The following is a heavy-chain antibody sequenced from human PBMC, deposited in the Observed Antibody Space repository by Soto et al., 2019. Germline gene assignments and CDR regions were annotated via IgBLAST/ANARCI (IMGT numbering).Heavy chain of an antibody. CDR2: IYPDDSDT. V-gene: IGHV5-51*01. Sequence: GESLKISCQSSGSPFSTYWVAWVRQMPGKAPEWMGLIYPDDSDTRYNPAFRGQVTISAEKSTSTAFLHWRSLKASDTATYFCARQRRDASDGCFLCPMDVWGHGTSVTVSS. J-gene: IGHJ6*02. CDR1: GSPFSTYW. CDR3: ARQRRDASDGCFLCPMDV. D-gene: IGHD2-21*01.